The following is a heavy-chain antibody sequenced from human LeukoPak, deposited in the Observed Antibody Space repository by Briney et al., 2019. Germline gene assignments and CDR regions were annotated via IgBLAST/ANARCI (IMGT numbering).Heavy chain of an antibody. V-gene: IGHV4-39*07. J-gene: IGHJ3*02. D-gene: IGHD1-1*01. CDR3: ARSGGTGVEAFDI. CDR2: IYYSGST. CDR1: GGSISSSSYY. Sequence: SETLSLTCTVSGGSISSSSYYWGWIRQPPGKGLEWIGSIYYSGSTYYNPSLKSRVTISVDTSKNQFSLKLSSVTAADTAVYYCARSGGTGVEAFDIWGQGTMVTVSS.